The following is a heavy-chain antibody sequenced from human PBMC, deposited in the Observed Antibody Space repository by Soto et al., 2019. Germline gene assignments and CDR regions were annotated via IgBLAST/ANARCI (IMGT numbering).Heavy chain of an antibody. J-gene: IGHJ4*02. Sequence: SETLSLTCAVSGGSISSGGYSWSWIRQPPGKGLEWIGYISHTGSTYYNPSLKRRVTISVDRSKNQFSLKLSSVTAADTAVYYCARVPDHRGQGTLVTVSS. CDR1: GGSISSGGYS. CDR3: ARVPDH. CDR2: ISHTGST. V-gene: IGHV4-30-2*01.